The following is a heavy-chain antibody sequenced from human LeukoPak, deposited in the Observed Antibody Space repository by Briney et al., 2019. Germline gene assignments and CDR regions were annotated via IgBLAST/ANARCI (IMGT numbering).Heavy chain of an antibody. J-gene: IGHJ5*02. V-gene: IGHV4-59*08. CDR3: ARGGDTSAWFDP. CDR1: GASITSYY. CDR2: FSYSGSA. D-gene: IGHD6-25*01. Sequence: PSETLSLTCTVSGASITSYYWSWIRQPPGKGLERIGFFSYSGSANYNPSLKSRVTISVDTSKNQFSLSLTSVTAADTAVYYCARGGDTSAWFDPWGQGTLVTVSS.